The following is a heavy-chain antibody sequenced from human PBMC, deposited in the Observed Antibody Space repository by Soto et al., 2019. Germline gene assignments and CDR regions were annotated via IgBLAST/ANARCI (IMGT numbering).Heavy chain of an antibody. J-gene: IGHJ6*02. D-gene: IGHD5-18*01. Sequence: PSQTLSLTCAISGDSVSSNSAAWNWIRQSPSRGLEWLGRTYYRSKWYNDYAVSVKSRITINPDTSKNQFSLQLNSVTPEDTAVYYCARSVAGYSYGSYYYYYGIDVWGQGTTVTVSS. CDR1: GDSVSSNSAA. V-gene: IGHV6-1*01. CDR2: TYYRSKWYN. CDR3: ARSVAGYSYGSYYYYYGIDV.